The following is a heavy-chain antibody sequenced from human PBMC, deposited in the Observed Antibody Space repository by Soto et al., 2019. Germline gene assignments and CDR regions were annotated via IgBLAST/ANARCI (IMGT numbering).Heavy chain of an antibody. CDR2: ISAGNGNT. Sequence: QVQLVQSGAEVKKPGASVKVSCKASGYTFTSYAMHWVRQAPGQRLEWMGWISAGNGNTKYSQKFQGRVTITRDTSASTAYMELSSLRSEDTAVYYCASAIAARPPFDYWGQGTLVTVSS. CDR1: GYTFTSYA. J-gene: IGHJ4*02. D-gene: IGHD6-6*01. V-gene: IGHV1-3*01. CDR3: ASAIAARPPFDY.